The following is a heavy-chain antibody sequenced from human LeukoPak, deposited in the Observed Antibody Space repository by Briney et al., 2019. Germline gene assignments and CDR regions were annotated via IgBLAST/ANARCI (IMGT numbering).Heavy chain of an antibody. CDR3: ARDPITIFGVALDY. Sequence: GGALRLSCAASVFTFSSYWMHWVRPAPGKGLVWVAHFNSDGSSTSYADSVNGRFTISRDNAKIPLSLQMKSQRADDTAVYYCARDPITIFGVALDYWGQGTLVTVSS. J-gene: IGHJ4*02. D-gene: IGHD3-3*01. CDR1: VFTFSSYW. V-gene: IGHV3-74*01. CDR2: FNSDGSST.